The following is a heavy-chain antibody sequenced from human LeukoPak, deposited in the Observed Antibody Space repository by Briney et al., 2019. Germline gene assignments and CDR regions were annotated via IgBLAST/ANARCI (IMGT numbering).Heavy chain of an antibody. CDR2: IYYSGST. CDR1: GGSFSGYY. Sequence: PSETLSLTCAVYGGSFSGYYWTWIRQPPGKGLEWIGYIYYSGSTDYNPSLKSRVTISVDTSKNQFSLRLSSVTAADTAVYYCARGRYGDYRYWGQGTLVTVSS. V-gene: IGHV4-59*01. J-gene: IGHJ4*02. CDR3: ARGRYGDYRY. D-gene: IGHD4-17*01.